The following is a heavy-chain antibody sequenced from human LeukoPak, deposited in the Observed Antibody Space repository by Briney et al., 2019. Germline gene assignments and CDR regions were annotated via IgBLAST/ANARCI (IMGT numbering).Heavy chain of an antibody. J-gene: IGHJ4*02. CDR3: ARMGRGNTFDY. CDR1: GGSINSYY. CDR2: IYYSGSS. Sequence: SETLSLTCSVSGGSINSYYWSWIRQPPGKGLEWTAYIYYSGSSNYNPSLKSRVTISVDTSKNQFSLKLSSVPAADTAVYYCARMGRGNTFDYWGQGILVTVSS. D-gene: IGHD5-18*01. V-gene: IGHV4-59*01.